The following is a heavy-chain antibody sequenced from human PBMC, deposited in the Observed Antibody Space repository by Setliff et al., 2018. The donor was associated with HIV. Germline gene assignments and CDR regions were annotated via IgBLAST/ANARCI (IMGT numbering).Heavy chain of an antibody. J-gene: IGHJ4*02. CDR3: ARLGYYNLWSGYWTDT. D-gene: IGHD3-3*01. CDR2: VYYNGDT. CDR1: DFSIGATSYY. V-gene: IGHV4-39*01. Sequence: LSLTCNVLDFSIGATSYYWGWIRQPPGKGLQWIGSVYYNGDTKYNPSLKSRLVISVDKTKNQFSLMLNSLTVADTAVYYCARLGYYNLWSGYWTDTWGQGKSVNVSS.